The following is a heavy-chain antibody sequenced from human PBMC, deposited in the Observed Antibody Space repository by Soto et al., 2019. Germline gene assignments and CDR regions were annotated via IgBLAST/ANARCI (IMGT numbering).Heavy chain of an antibody. J-gene: IGHJ6*02. V-gene: IGHV1-2*04. Sequence: ASVKVSCKASGYTFTSYGISWVRQAPGQGLEWMGGINPNSGGTNYAQKFQGWVTMTRDTSISTAYMELSRLRSDDTAVYYCARELGSGYYSYYYYYGMDVWGQGTTVTVSS. CDR2: INPNSGGT. D-gene: IGHD3-22*01. CDR1: GYTFTSYG. CDR3: ARELGSGYYSYYYYYGMDV.